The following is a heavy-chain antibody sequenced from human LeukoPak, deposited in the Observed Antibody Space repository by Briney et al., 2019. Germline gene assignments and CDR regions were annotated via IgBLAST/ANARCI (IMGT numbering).Heavy chain of an antibody. V-gene: IGHV4-4*07. J-gene: IGHJ4*02. Sequence: PSETLSLTCTVSGGSISSYYWSWIRQPAGKGLEWIGRIYTSGSTNYNPSLKSRVTMSVDTSKNQFSLKLSSVTAADTAVYYCARDQNSSGYELFDYWGQGTLVTVSS. CDR2: IYTSGST. CDR1: GGSISSYY. D-gene: IGHD3-22*01. CDR3: ARDQNSSGYELFDY.